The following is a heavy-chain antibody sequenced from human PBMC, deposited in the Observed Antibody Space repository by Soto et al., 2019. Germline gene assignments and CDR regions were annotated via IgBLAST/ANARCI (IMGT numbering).Heavy chain of an antibody. CDR2: ISWNSGSI. D-gene: IGHD5-18*01. CDR3: AKGGGYSYAEGLDY. Sequence: PGGSLRLSCAAPGFTFDDYAMHWVRQAPGKGLEWVSGISWNSGSIGYADSVKGRFTISRDNAKNSLYLQMNSLRAEDTALYYCAKGGGYSYAEGLDYWGQGTLVTVSS. V-gene: IGHV3-9*01. CDR1: GFTFDDYA. J-gene: IGHJ4*02.